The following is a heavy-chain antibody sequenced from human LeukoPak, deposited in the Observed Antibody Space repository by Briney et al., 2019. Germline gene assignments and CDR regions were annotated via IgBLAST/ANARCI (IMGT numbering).Heavy chain of an antibody. CDR3: VRVRYYGSGSLFVLRYFDY. D-gene: IGHD3-10*01. Sequence: SETLSLTCAVYGGSFSGYYWSWIRQPPGKGLEWIGEINHSGSTNYNPSLKSRVTISVDTSKNQFSLKLSSVTAADTAVYYCVRVRYYGSGSLFVLRYFDYWGQGTLVTVSS. V-gene: IGHV4-34*01. CDR2: INHSGST. J-gene: IGHJ4*02. CDR1: GGSFSGYY.